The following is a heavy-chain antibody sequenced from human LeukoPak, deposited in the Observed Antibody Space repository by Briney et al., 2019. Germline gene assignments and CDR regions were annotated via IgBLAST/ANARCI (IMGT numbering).Heavy chain of an antibody. Sequence: SETLSLTCTVSGGSISSYYWGWIRQPPGKGLEWIGYIYYSGSTNYNPSLKSRVTISVDTSKNQFSLKLSSVTAADTAVYYCARLRYYYDSSGYRGTYFDYWGQGTLVTVSS. D-gene: IGHD3-22*01. CDR1: GGSISSYY. CDR2: IYYSGST. V-gene: IGHV4-59*08. J-gene: IGHJ4*02. CDR3: ARLRYYYDSSGYRGTYFDY.